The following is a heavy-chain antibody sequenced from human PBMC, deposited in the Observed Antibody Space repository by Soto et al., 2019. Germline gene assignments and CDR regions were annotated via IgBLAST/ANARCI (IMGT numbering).Heavy chain of an antibody. J-gene: IGHJ1*01. Sequence: QVQLVQSAAELKKPGSSVKVSCKASRGTFSSFAVSWVRQAPGQGLEWMGGIVPMLRTTNYAPKFQGRVTISADASGTTVYMELRSLRSEDTATYYCSTERELRGLHWGQGSLVTVSS. D-gene: IGHD3-10*01. CDR3: STERELRGLH. CDR1: RGTFSSFA. V-gene: IGHV1-69*01. CDR2: IVPMLRTT.